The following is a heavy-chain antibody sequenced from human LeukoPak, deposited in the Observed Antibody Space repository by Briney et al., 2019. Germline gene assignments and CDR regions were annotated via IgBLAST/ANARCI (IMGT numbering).Heavy chain of an antibody. V-gene: IGHV4-4*07. Sequence: SETLSLTCTVSGDSISNYYCSWIRQPAGKGLEWIGRIHTTGSTNYNPSLKSRLTMSVDTSKNQFSLKLSSVTAADTAVYYCAKVNPPRGGRSGWYEANDYWGQGTLVIVSS. CDR2: IHTTGST. D-gene: IGHD6-19*01. CDR3: AKVNPPRGGRSGWYEANDY. CDR1: GDSISNYY. J-gene: IGHJ4*02.